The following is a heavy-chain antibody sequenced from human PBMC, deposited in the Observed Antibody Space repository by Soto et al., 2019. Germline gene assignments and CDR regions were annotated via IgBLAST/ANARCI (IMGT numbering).Heavy chain of an antibody. CDR3: AKSNSGTYGGLDY. D-gene: IGHD1-26*01. CDR2: ITWNSGSI. J-gene: IGHJ4*02. Sequence: GGSLRLSCAASGFTFDDYAMHWVRQAPGKGLEWVSFITWNSGSIGYADSVKGRFTISRVNAKNSLYLQVNSLRAEDTALYYCAKSNSGTYGGLDYWGQGTLVTVS. V-gene: IGHV3-9*01. CDR1: GFTFDDYA.